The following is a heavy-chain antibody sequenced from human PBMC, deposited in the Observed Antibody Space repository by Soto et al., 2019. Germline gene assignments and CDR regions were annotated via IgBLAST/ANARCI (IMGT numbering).Heavy chain of an antibody. CDR2: IYYSGST. CDR3: ARGFERYYLNSRGTLRPSTELDC. J-gene: IGHJ4*02. V-gene: IGHV4-30-4*01. D-gene: IGHD3-22*01. CDR1: GGSINSADYY. Sequence: QVQLQESGPGLVKPSQNMSLTCTVSGGSINSADYYWSWIRQPPGKGLEWIGFIYYSGSTYYNPSRKSRVTISVDTSKNQFSLNLRSVTAADTAVYYCARGFERYYLNSRGTLRPSTELDCWGQGTLVTVSS.